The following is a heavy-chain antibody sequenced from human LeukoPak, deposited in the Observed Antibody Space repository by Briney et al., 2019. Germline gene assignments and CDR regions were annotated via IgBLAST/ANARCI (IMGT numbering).Heavy chain of an antibody. Sequence: PGGSLRLSCAASGFTFSSYAMHWVRQSPGKGLKWVAVISYDGSNKYYAASVKGRFTISRDNSNHTLYLQMNSLRAEDTAVYYCARERLGQQLVLGGFDYWGQGTLVTVSS. CDR1: GFTFSSYA. D-gene: IGHD6-13*01. V-gene: IGHV3-30*01. CDR2: ISYDGSNK. CDR3: ARERLGQQLVLGGFDY. J-gene: IGHJ4*02.